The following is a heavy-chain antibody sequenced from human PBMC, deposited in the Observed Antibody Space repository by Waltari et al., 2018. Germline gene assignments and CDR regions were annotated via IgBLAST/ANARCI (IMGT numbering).Heavy chain of an antibody. CDR3: ARQDYDFGSGDYTGWFDP. Sequence: VQLQESGPGLVNPSQTLSLTCTVSGCSISSGSYYCSWIRQPAGRGLEWIGRIYTRGSTNYNPPLKSRATISVDTSKNQFALKLSSVTAADAAVYDWARQDYDFGSGDYTGWFDPWGQGTLVTVSS. CDR2: IYTRGST. CDR1: GCSISSGSYY. V-gene: IGHV4-61*02. J-gene: IGHJ5*02. D-gene: IGHD3-3*01.